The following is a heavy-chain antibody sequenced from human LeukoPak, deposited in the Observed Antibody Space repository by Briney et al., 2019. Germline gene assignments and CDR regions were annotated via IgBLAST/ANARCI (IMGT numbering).Heavy chain of an antibody. D-gene: IGHD2-2*01. Sequence: ASVKVSCTSSGYTFTGYYMHWVRQAPGQGLEWMGWINPNSGGTNYAQKFQGRVTMTRDTSISTAYMELSRLRSDDTAVYYCARDPVYLCSSTSCYYYGMDVWGQGTTVTVSS. J-gene: IGHJ6*02. CDR1: GYTFTGYY. V-gene: IGHV1-2*02. CDR2: INPNSGGT. CDR3: ARDPVYLCSSTSCYYYGMDV.